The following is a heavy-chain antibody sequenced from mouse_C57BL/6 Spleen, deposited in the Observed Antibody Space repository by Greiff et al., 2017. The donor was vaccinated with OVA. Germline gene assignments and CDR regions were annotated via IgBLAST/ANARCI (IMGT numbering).Heavy chain of an antibody. CDR3: ASAGDYDGGGAWFAY. D-gene: IGHD2-4*01. V-gene: IGHV2-6*01. Sequence: QVQLKESGPGLVAPSQSLSITCTVSGFSLTSYGVDWVRQSPGKGLEWLGVIWGGGSTNYNSALKTRLGISKENSKTHVFFKRNSLHTADTAMYYCASAGDYDGGGAWFAYWGQGTLVTVSA. J-gene: IGHJ3*01. CDR2: IWGGGST. CDR1: GFSLTSYG.